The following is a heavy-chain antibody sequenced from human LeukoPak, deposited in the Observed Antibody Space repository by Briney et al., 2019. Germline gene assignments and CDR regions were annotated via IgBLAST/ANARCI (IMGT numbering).Heavy chain of an antibody. CDR1: GYRFTDNA. D-gene: IGHD2-15*01. CDR3: GRGGSSGVDY. J-gene: IGHJ4*02. CDR2: IRTDNGDT. V-gene: IGHV1-3*04. Sequence: ASVKASCKTSGYRFTDNALHWVRQAPEQRLEWMGWIRTDNGDTKYSQKFEGRVTLTRDTSASTVYVELKSLRSEDTAVYYCGRGGSSGVDYWGQGTLVTVSS.